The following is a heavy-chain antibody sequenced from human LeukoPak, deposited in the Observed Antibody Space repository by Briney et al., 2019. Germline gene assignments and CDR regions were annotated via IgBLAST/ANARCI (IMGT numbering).Heavy chain of an antibody. V-gene: IGHV4-39*07. D-gene: IGHD1-26*01. Sequence: SETLSLTCTVSGGSISSITYYWGWIRQPPGKGLEWVGHMYYRGNTFYNPSLKSRVTISVDTSKNQFSLKLRSVTAADTAVYYCARLCGNYQNYFDYWGQGTLVTVSS. J-gene: IGHJ4*02. CDR3: ARLCGNYQNYFDY. CDR2: MYYRGNT. CDR1: GGSISSITYY.